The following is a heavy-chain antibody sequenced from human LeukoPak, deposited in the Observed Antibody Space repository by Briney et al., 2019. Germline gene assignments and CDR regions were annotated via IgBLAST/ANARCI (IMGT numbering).Heavy chain of an antibody. V-gene: IGHV1-69*13. CDR2: IIPIFGTA. Sequence: SVRVSCKASGGTFSSYAISWVRQAPGQGLEWMGGIIPIFGTANYAQKFQGRVTITADESTSTAYMELSSLRSEDTAVYYCASLKSGDFWSGFHYWGQGTLVTVSS. CDR1: GGTFSSYA. J-gene: IGHJ4*02. CDR3: ASLKSGDFWSGFHY. D-gene: IGHD3-3*01.